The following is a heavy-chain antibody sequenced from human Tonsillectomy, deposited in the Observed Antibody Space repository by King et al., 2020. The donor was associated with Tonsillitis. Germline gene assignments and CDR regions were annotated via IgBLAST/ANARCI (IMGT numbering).Heavy chain of an antibody. Sequence: QLQESGPGLVKPSETLSLTCTVSGGSISSSSYYWGWIRQPPGKGLEWIGSIYYSGRTFYNPTLKSRVTISVYTYKNQFSLELGSVSAADTALYCCARRAGGDYGYAMDVWGQGTTVTVSS. CDR3: ARRAGGDYGYAMDV. J-gene: IGHJ6*02. CDR1: GGSISSSSYY. V-gene: IGHV4-39*01. CDR2: IYYSGRT. D-gene: IGHD4-17*01.